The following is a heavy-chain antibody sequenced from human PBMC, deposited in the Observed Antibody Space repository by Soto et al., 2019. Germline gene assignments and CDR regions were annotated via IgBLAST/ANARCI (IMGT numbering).Heavy chain of an antibody. D-gene: IGHD6-19*01. CDR2: ISGSGGST. CDR1: GFTFSSYA. J-gene: IGHJ4*02. V-gene: IGHV3-23*01. CDR3: ARRTSGWYLDY. Sequence: EVQLLESGGGLVQPGGSLRLSCAASGFTFSSYAMSWVRQAPGKGLEWVSVISGSGGSTYYADSVKGQFTISRDNSKNTLYLQMNSLRAEDTAVYYCARRTSGWYLDYWGQGTLVTVSS.